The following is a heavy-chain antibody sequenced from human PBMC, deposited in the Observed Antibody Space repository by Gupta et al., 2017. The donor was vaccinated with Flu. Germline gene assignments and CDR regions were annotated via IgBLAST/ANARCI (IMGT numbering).Heavy chain of an antibody. CDR3: ARVGGSYPPGVFDY. D-gene: IGHD1-26*01. CDR1: GYTFTRHG. CDR2: ITPYNGKT. V-gene: IGHV1-18*01. J-gene: IGHJ4*02. Sequence: QVQLVQSGAEVKKPGASVKVSCKASGYTFTRHGLSWVRQAPGQGLEWMGWITPYNGKTNYAQKLQGRVTMATDTSTTTAYMELRSLRSDDTAVYYCARVGGSYPPGVFDYWGQGTLVTVSS.